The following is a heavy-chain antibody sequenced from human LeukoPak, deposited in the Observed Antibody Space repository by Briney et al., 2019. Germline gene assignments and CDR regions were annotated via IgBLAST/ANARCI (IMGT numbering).Heavy chain of an antibody. CDR1: GFTFSSYG. CDR3: AELGITMIGGV. Sequence: GGSLRLSCAASGFTFSSYGMSWVRQAPGKGLEWVSVIYSGGSTYYADSVKGRFTISRDNSKNTLYLQMNSLRAEDTAVYYCAELGITMIGGVWGKGTTVTISS. CDR2: IYSGGST. V-gene: IGHV3-23*03. J-gene: IGHJ6*04. D-gene: IGHD3-10*02.